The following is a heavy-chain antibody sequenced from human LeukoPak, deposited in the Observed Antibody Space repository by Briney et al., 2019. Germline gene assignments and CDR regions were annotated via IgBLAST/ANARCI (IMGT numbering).Heavy chain of an antibody. J-gene: IGHJ4*02. CDR3: TTYTVTTPYFSDY. D-gene: IGHD4-17*01. CDR1: GFTFSTYS. V-gene: IGHV3-15*07. Sequence: GGSLRLSCAASGFTFSTYSMNWVRQAPGKGLEWVGRIKSKTDGGTTDYAAPVKGRFTISRDDSKNTLYLQMNSLKTEDTAMYYCTTYTVTTPYFSDYWGQGTLVTVSS. CDR2: IKSKTDGGTT.